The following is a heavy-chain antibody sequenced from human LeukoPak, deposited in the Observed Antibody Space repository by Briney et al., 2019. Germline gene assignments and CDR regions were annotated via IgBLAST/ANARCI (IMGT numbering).Heavy chain of an antibody. V-gene: IGHV5-51*01. D-gene: IGHD6-13*01. CDR1: GYTFTTYW. Sequence: GESLKISCKGSGYTFTTYWIGWVRQMPGKGLEWMGIIYPDDSEARYSPSFQGQVTISADKSISTAYLQWSSLKASDTAMYYCARLASLAAAANWFDPWGQGTLVTVSS. J-gene: IGHJ5*02. CDR2: IYPDDSEA. CDR3: ARLASLAAAANWFDP.